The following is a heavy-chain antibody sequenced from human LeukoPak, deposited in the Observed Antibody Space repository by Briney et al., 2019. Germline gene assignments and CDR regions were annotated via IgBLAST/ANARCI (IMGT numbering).Heavy chain of an antibody. Sequence: GGSLRLSCAASGFTFNNAWLSWIRQAPGKGLEWVARITSKSASGTTDYPAPVKGRFTISRDDSKNMLYLQMNSLKTEDTAVYYCTTDSGDYGDYVREWGQGTLVTVSS. CDR1: GFTFNNAW. D-gene: IGHD4-17*01. CDR2: ITSKSASGTT. J-gene: IGHJ4*02. CDR3: TTDSGDYGDYVRE. V-gene: IGHV3-15*01.